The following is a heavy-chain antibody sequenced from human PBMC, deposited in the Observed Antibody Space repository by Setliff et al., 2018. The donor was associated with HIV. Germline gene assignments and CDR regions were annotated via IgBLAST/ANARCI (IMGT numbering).Heavy chain of an antibody. CDR1: GGSISSSSYY. D-gene: IGHD2-15*01. V-gene: IGHV4-39*07. CDR2: IYYSGST. J-gene: IGHJ6*02. CDR3: ARQRLGNCSGARCSFSGMDV. Sequence: KPSETLSLTCTVSGGSISSSSYYWGWIRQPPGKGLEWIGSIYYSGSTYYNPSLKSRVTISVDTSKNQFSLKLSSVTAADTAVYYCARQRLGNCSGARCSFSGMDVWGPGTTVTVSS.